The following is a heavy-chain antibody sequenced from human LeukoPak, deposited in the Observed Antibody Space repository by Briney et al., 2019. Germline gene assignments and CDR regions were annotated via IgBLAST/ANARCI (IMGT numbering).Heavy chain of an antibody. Sequence: PSETLSLTCAVYGGSFSGYYWSWIRQPPGKGLEWIGEINHSGSTNYNPSLKSRVTISVDTSKNQFSLELTSVTAADTAVYYCARVLDYYGSGTRDFDYWGQGTLVTVSS. CDR3: ARVLDYYGSGTRDFDY. J-gene: IGHJ4*02. V-gene: IGHV4-34*01. CDR2: INHSGST. CDR1: GGSFSGYY. D-gene: IGHD3-10*01.